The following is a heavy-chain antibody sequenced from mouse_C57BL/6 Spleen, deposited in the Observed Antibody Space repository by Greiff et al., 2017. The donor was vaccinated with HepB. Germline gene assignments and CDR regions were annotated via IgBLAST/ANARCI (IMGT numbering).Heavy chain of an antibody. CDR2: ISSGGSYT. Sequence: EVKLVESGGDLVKPGGSLKLSCAASGFTFSSYGMSWVRQTPDKRLEWVATISSGGSYTYYPDSVKGRFTISRDNAKNTLYLQMSSLKSEDTAMYYCASLYYDSRYFDVWGTGTTVTVSS. V-gene: IGHV5-6*01. CDR1: GFTFSSYG. CDR3: ASLYYDSRYFDV. J-gene: IGHJ1*03. D-gene: IGHD2-4*01.